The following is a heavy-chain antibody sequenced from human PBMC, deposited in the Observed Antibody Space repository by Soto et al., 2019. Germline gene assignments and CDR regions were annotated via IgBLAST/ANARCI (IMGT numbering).Heavy chain of an antibody. CDR3: AHPRGYGVFDAVDI. Sequence: GGSLGLSCASSVFIFSTYAMNWVRQAPGEGLEWVSAISSSGGTTFYAESVRGRFTISRDNSVNTLYLQMSSLRTEDTAVYYCAHPRGYGVFDAVDIWGQGTMVTVSS. CDR2: ISSSGGTT. J-gene: IGHJ3*02. D-gene: IGHD4-17*01. CDR1: VFIFSTYA. V-gene: IGHV3-23*01.